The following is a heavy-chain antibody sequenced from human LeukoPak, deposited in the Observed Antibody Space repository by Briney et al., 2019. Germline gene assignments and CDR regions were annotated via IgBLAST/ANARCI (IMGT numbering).Heavy chain of an antibody. CDR1: GGSISSSSYY. J-gene: IGHJ4*02. Sequence: SETLSLTCTVSGGSISSSSYYWGWIRQPPGKGLEWIGSIYYSGSTYYNPSLKSRVTISVDTSKNQFSLKLSSVTAADTAVYYCARVPPALSGWEIYFDYWGQGTLVTVSS. CDR3: ARVPPALSGWEIYFDY. V-gene: IGHV4-39*07. CDR2: IYYSGST. D-gene: IGHD6-19*01.